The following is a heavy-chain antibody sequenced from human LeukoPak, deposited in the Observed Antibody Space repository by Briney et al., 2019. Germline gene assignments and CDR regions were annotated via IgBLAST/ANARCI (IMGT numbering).Heavy chain of an antibody. D-gene: IGHD1-26*01. CDR1: GDSISSNY. CDR2: VYNRGST. CDR3: ARLVNRKLFDY. Sequence: PSETLSLTCSVAGDSISSNYWSWIRQPAGKELEWIGRVYNRGSTNYNPSLKSRVTMSVDTSKNQFSLNLRSVTAADTAVYYCARLVNRKLFDYWGQGALVTVSS. V-gene: IGHV4-4*07. J-gene: IGHJ4*02.